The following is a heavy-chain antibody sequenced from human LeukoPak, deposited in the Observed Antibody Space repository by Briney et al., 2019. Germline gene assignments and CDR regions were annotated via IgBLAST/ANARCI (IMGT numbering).Heavy chain of an antibody. J-gene: IGHJ4*02. Sequence: GGSLRLSCTASGFNFSYYAMHWVRQAPGKGLEWVSAISGSGGSTYYADSVKGRFTISRDNSKNTLYLQMNSLRAEDTAVYYCAKQIRYSSGCFDYWGQGTLVTVSS. CDR3: AKQIRYSSGCFDY. D-gene: IGHD6-19*01. CDR1: GFNFSYYA. CDR2: ISGSGGST. V-gene: IGHV3-23*01.